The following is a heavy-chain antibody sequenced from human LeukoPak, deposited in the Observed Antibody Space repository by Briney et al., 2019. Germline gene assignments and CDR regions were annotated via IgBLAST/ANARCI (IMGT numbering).Heavy chain of an antibody. V-gene: IGHV4-30-2*01. J-gene: IGHJ6*03. CDR2: IYHSGST. D-gene: IGHD6-13*01. CDR3: ARGRQSSKTTRYYYYMDV. Sequence: SETLSLTCTVSGGSISSGGYYWSWIRQPPGKGLEWIGYIYHSGSTYYNPSLKSRVTISVDRSKNQFSLKLSSVTAADTAVYYCARGRQSSKTTRYYYYMDVWGKGTTVTVSS. CDR1: GGSISSGGYY.